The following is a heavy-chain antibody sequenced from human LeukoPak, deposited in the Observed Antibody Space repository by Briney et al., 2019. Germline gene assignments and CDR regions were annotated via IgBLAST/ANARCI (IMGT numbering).Heavy chain of an antibody. Sequence: AETLSLTCTVSRGSISPYYWSWIRQSPGKGLEWIGYIYYIGATKYNPYLQSRVTMSVNQSTNQFILNLASETAADTAVYYFGTTSYNPSLQSRVTMSVDTSTNQFTLNLASVTAADTAVYYCARGGFESCSAGSCLLGNYWGQGILVAVSS. J-gene: IGHJ4*02. CDR3: GTTSYNPSLQSRVTMSVDTSTNQFTLNLASVTAADTAVYYCARGGFESCSAGSCLLGNY. CDR1: RGSISPYY. D-gene: IGHD3-10*01. CDR2: IYYIGAT. V-gene: IGHV4-59*03.